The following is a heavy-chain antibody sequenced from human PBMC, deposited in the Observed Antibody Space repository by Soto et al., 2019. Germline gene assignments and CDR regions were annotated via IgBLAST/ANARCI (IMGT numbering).Heavy chain of an antibody. CDR1: GFTFNNYA. CDR3: AKGASGYASTWYRY. D-gene: IGHD6-13*01. V-gene: IGHV3-23*01. CDR2: ISGSGAST. Sequence: EVQLLESGGGLVQPGGCLRLSCAASGFTFNNYAMNWVRQAPGRGLEWVSTISGSGASTFYADSVKGRFTISRDNSKNTLFLLMRSLRAEDTAVYHCAKGASGYASTWYRYWGQGTLVTVSS. J-gene: IGHJ4*02.